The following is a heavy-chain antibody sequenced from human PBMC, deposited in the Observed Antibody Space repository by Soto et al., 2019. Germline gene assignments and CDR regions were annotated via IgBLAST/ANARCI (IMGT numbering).Heavy chain of an antibody. J-gene: IGHJ6*02. Sequence: QVQLVQSGAEVKKPGASVKVSCKASGYTFTSYGISWVRQAPGQGLEWMGWISAYNGNTNYAQKLQGRVTMTTDTSTSTAYMELRSLRSDDTAVYYCARVGGRGYCISTSCYVVEDAGGPYGMDVWGQGTTVTVSS. D-gene: IGHD2-2*01. CDR2: ISAYNGNT. CDR3: ARVGGRGYCISTSCYVVEDAGGPYGMDV. V-gene: IGHV1-18*01. CDR1: GYTFTSYG.